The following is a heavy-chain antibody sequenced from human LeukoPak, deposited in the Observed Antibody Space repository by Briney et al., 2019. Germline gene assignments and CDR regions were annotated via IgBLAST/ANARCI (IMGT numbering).Heavy chain of an antibody. Sequence: ASVKVSCKASGGTFSSYAISWVRQAPGQGLEWMGGIIPIFGTANYAQKFQGRVTITTDESTSTAYMELSSLRSEDTAVYYCARVYDFWSGKYNWFDPWAREPWSPSPQ. V-gene: IGHV1-69*05. CDR2: IIPIFGTA. CDR1: GGTFSSYA. D-gene: IGHD3-3*01. J-gene: IGHJ5*02. CDR3: ARVYDFWSGKYNWFDP.